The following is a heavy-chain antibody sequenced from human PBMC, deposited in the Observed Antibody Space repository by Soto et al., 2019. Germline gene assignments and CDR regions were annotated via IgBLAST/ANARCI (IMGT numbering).Heavy chain of an antibody. J-gene: IGHJ4*02. CDR3: AKFFVETGANSGWPWSFHY. D-gene: IGHD6-25*01. Sequence: EVQLLESGGGLVQPGRSLRLYCAASEFTFSNYAMSWVRQAPGQGLDWVSAISGSGGTTYYADSVQGRFTISRDNSKNTLFRQRNSLRAEDAAVYYCAKFFVETGANSGWPWSFHYWGQGTLVTVSS. CDR2: ISGSGGTT. CDR1: EFTFSNYA. V-gene: IGHV3-23*01.